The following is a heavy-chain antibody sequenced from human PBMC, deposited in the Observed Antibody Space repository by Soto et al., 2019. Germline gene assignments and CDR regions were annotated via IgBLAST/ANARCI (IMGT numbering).Heavy chain of an antibody. Sequence: SVKVSCKASGGTFSSYAISWVRQAPGQGLEWMGGIIPIFGTANYAQKFQGRVTMTADASTSTAYMELRSLRCDDRAVYYCGREGYRGYNPLDYGAKGPLVTVSS. J-gene: IGHJ4*02. CDR3: GREGYRGYNPLDY. V-gene: IGHV1-69*13. CDR2: IIPIFGTA. D-gene: IGHD5-12*01. CDR1: GGTFSSYA.